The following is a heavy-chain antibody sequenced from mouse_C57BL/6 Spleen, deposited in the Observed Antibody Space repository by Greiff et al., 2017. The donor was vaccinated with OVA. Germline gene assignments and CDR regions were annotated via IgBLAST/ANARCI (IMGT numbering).Heavy chain of an antibody. D-gene: IGHD1-1*01. Sequence: EVKLQESGGGLVKPGGSLKLSCAASGFTFSSYAMSWVRQTPEKRLEWVATISDGGSYTYYPDNVKGRFTISRDKAKNNLYLQMSHLKSEDTAMYYCARGGYGSRLDYWGQGTTLTVSA. J-gene: IGHJ2*01. CDR2: ISDGGSYT. CDR1: GFTFSSYA. V-gene: IGHV5-4*03. CDR3: ARGGYGSRLDY.